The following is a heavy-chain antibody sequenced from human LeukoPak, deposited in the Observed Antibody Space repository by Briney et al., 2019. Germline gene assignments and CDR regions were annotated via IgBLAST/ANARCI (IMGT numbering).Heavy chain of an antibody. CDR2: ISGSGGST. J-gene: IGHJ4*02. D-gene: IGHD6-13*01. CDR3: AKDIAAAGRSKVDY. Sequence: GGSLRLSCAASGFTFSSYAMNWVRQAPGKGVEWVSGISGSGGSTYYADSVKGRFTISRDNSKNTVYLQMNSLRAEDTAVYYCAKDIAAAGRSKVDYWGQGTLVTVSS. V-gene: IGHV3-23*01. CDR1: GFTFSSYA.